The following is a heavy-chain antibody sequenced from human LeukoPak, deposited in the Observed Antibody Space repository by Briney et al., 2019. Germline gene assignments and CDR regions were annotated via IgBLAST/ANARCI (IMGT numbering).Heavy chain of an antibody. CDR3: TTNEDIVEVPPGVRESYYYYYMDV. J-gene: IGHJ6*03. D-gene: IGHD2-2*01. CDR2: IKIASAGGTT. Sequence: GGSLRLACAAAGFTFSNAWMSWVRQAPGKGLEWVGRIKIASAGGTTEYRAPVKGRFTITSDDSETTVYLQMNSLKTEDTAVYYCTTNEDIVEVPPGVRESYYYYYMDVWGKGTTVTVSS. CDR1: GFTFSNAW. V-gene: IGHV3-15*01.